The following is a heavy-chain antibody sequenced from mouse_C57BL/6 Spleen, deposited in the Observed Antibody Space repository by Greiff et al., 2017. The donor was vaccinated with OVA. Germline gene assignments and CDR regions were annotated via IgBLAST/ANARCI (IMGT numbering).Heavy chain of an antibody. CDR3: AREEKADSSGPYAMDY. CDR2: IDPSDSYT. J-gene: IGHJ4*01. V-gene: IGHV1-69*01. Sequence: QVQLQQPGAELVMPGASVKLSCKASGYTFTSYWMHWVKQRPGQGLEWIGEIDPSDSYTNYNQKFKGKSALTVDKSSSTAYMQLSSLTSEDSAVYYCAREEKADSSGPYAMDYWGQGTSVTVSS. CDR1: GYTFTSYW. D-gene: IGHD3-2*02.